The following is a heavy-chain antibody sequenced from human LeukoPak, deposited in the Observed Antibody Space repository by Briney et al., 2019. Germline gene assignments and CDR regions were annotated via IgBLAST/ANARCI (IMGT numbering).Heavy chain of an antibody. V-gene: IGHV4-59*01. CDR1: GGSFSGYY. D-gene: IGHD3-3*01. Sequence: SETLSPTCAVYGGSFSGYYWSWIRQPPGKGLEWIGFIHYSGSTTYSPSLKSRVSISVDTSKNQFSLKLSSVTAADTAIYYCARVLTIFGVVTPYFDYWGQGTLVTVSS. CDR3: ARVLTIFGVVTPYFDY. J-gene: IGHJ4*02. CDR2: IHYSGST.